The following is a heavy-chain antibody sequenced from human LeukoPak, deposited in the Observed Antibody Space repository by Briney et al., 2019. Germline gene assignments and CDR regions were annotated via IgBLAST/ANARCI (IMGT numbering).Heavy chain of an antibody. V-gene: IGHV3-53*01. D-gene: IGHD3-22*01. CDR3: AREYDSSGYQSYGMDV. J-gene: IGHJ6*02. CDR2: IYSGGTT. CDR1: GFTLSSNY. Sequence: GGSLRLSCAASGFTLSSNYMSWVRQAPGKGLEWDSVIYSGGTTYYADSVKGRFTISRDNSKNTLYLKMNRLRAEDTAVYYCAREYDSSGYQSYGMDVWGQGTTVTVSS.